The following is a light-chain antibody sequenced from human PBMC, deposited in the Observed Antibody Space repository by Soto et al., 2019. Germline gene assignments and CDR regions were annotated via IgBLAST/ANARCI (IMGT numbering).Light chain of an antibody. CDR2: DAS. V-gene: IGKV3-11*01. J-gene: IGKJ2*01. CDR1: QSVSSY. CDR3: QQRFNWPRFT. Sequence: EIVLTQSPATLSLSPGERATLSCRASQSVSSYLAWYQQQPGQAPRLLIYDASNRATGIPARFSGGGSGTDFTLTISSLEPEDFAVYYCQQRFNWPRFTSGQGTKPEIK.